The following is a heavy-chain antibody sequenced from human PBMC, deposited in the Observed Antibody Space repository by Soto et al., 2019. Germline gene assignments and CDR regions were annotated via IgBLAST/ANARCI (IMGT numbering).Heavy chain of an antibody. V-gene: IGHV3-13*01. CDR2: IGTAGDT. D-gene: IGHD1-1*01. CDR3: ARGADDVGAFDI. J-gene: IGHJ3*02. CDR1: GFTFSSYD. Sequence: GGSLRLSCAASGFTFSSYDMHWVRQATGKGLEWVSAIGTAGDTYYPGSVKGRFTISRENAKNSLYLQMNSLRAGDTAVYYCARGADDVGAFDIWGQGTMVTVS.